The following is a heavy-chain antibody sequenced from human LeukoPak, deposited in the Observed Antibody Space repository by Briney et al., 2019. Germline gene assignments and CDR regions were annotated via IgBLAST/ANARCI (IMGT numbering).Heavy chain of an antibody. Sequence: GGSLRLSCAASGFTVSTNYMSWVRQAPGKGLEWVSVIYSDGRTYYADSVKGRFTISRDNSKNTLYLQMNSLRAEDTAVYYCAREITMVRGIMGYYYGMDVWGQGTTVTVSS. D-gene: IGHD3-10*01. J-gene: IGHJ6*02. CDR1: GFTVSTNY. CDR2: IYSDGRT. CDR3: AREITMVRGIMGYYYGMDV. V-gene: IGHV3-53*01.